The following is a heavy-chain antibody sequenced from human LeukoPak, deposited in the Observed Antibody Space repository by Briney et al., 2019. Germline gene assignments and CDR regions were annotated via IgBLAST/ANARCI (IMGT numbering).Heavy chain of an antibody. CDR2: ISGSGEST. J-gene: IGHJ4*02. Sequence: GGSLRLSCAASGFTFSSYAMSWVRQAPGTGLEWVSGISGSGESTYYADSVKGRFTISRDNSKNTLYLQMNSLRTEDTAVYYCTALVPNYDYVWGSYRYNEKWGQGTLVTVSS. CDR3: TALVPNYDYVWGSYRYNEK. V-gene: IGHV3-23*01. D-gene: IGHD3-16*02. CDR1: GFTFSSYA.